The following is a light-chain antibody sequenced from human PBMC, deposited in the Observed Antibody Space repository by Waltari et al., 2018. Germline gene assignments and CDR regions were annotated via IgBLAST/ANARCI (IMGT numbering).Light chain of an antibody. Sequence: MTQSPATLSVSPGESGTLSCRASQIVSRFVARYQQRPGQAPRLLIYGASTRATGIPARFRGSGSGTEFTLTISSLQSEDFAVYYCQQYNDWPPLTFGGGTKLEIK. J-gene: IGKJ4*01. CDR1: QIVSRF. V-gene: IGKV3-15*01. CDR3: QQYNDWPPLT. CDR2: GAS.